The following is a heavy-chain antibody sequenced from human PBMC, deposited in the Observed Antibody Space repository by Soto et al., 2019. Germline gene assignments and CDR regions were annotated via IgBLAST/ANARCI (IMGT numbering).Heavy chain of an antibody. V-gene: IGHV6-1*01. D-gene: IGHD3-22*01. Sequence: SHTLSLTCAISGDSVSSNSAAWNWIRQSPSRGLEWLGRTYYRSKWYNDYAVSVKSRITINPDTSKNQFSLQLNSVTPEDTAVYYWAREANMIVVVINYYYYGMDVWGQGTTVTVSS. J-gene: IGHJ6*02. CDR3: AREANMIVVVINYYYYGMDV. CDR1: GDSVSSNSAA. CDR2: TYYRSKWYN.